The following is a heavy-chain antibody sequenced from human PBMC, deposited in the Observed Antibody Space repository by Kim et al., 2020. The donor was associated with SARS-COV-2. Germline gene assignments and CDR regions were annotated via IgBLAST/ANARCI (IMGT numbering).Heavy chain of an antibody. CDR1: GFTFSNYG. CDR3: ARAHSRDGFHSPYH. CDR2: IKFDGSNE. Sequence: GGSLRLSCETSGFTFSNYGMHWVRQAPGKGLEWVAGIKFDGSNEDYVDSVRGRFTISRDFSRKTLYLQMNYLRAEDTAVYYCARAHSRDGFHSPYHWGQG. V-gene: IGHV3-33*01. D-gene: IGHD6-13*01. J-gene: IGHJ1*01.